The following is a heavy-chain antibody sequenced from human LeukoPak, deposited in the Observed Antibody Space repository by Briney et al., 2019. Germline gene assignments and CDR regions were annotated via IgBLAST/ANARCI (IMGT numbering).Heavy chain of an antibody. CDR2: IYSGGST. Sequence: GGSLRLSCAASGFIVSNHYMGWVRQAPGKGLEWVSVIYSGGSTYYADSVKGRFTISRDNSKNTLYLQMNSLRAEDTAVYYCARHYDYVWGSYQGKDAFDIWGQGTMVTVSS. CDR3: ARHYDYVWGSYQGKDAFDI. D-gene: IGHD3-16*02. J-gene: IGHJ3*02. CDR1: GFIVSNHY. V-gene: IGHV3-53*01.